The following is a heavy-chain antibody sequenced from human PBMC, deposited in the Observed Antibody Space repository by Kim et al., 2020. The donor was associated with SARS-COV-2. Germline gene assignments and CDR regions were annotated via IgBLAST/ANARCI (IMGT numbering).Heavy chain of an antibody. D-gene: IGHD6-19*01. CDR3: ATDLAKWLASRYFYGMDV. J-gene: IGHJ6*02. CDR2: ISYDGTNK. CDR1: GFTFRNYS. V-gene: IGHV3-30-3*01. Sequence: GGSLRLSCAASGFTFRNYSLHWVRQAPGKGPEWVSDISYDGTNKYYADSVKGRFTISRDNSKDTLYVHMNSLRIDDTGLYYCATDLAKWLASRYFYGMDVWGQGTTVTVSS.